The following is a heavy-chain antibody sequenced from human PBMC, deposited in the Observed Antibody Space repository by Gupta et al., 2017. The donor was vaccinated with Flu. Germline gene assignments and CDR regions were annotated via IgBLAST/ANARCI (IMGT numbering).Heavy chain of an antibody. D-gene: IGHD1-26*01. CDR1: FSIFA. CDR2: ISGSGANT. CDR3: AKDQAPLVGASDY. J-gene: IGHJ4*02. V-gene: IGHV3-23*01. Sequence: FSIFAMTCVRLAPGRGLEWVSTISGSGANTYYADSVKGRFTISRDNSNNSLFLQMNSLRAEDTAVYYCAKDQAPLVGASDYWGQGTLFTVS.